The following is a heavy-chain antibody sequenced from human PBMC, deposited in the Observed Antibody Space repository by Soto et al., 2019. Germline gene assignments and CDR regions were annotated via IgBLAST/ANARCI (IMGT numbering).Heavy chain of an antibody. Sequence: SETLSLTCTVSGGSISSYYWSWIRQPPGKGLEWIGYIYYSGSTNYNPSLKSRVTISVDTSKNQFSLKLSSVTAADTAVYYCSRVAPSGIVVVAATELAFDIWGQGTMVTVSS. J-gene: IGHJ3*02. CDR3: SRVAPSGIVVVAATELAFDI. CDR1: GGSISSYY. D-gene: IGHD2-15*01. V-gene: IGHV4-59*01. CDR2: IYYSGST.